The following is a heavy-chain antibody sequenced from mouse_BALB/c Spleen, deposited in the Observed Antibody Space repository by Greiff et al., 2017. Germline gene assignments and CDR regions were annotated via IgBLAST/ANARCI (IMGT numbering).Heavy chain of an antibody. CDR2: ISSGGST. V-gene: IGHV5-6-5*01. Sequence: EVKLMESGGGLVKPGGSLKLSCAASGFTFSSYAMSWVRQTPEKRLEWVASISSGGSTYYPDSVKGRFTISRDNARNILYLQMSSLRSEDTAMYYCARTGTATPDYWGQGTTLTVSS. D-gene: IGHD1-2*01. CDR3: ARTGTATPDY. CDR1: GFTFSSYA. J-gene: IGHJ2*01.